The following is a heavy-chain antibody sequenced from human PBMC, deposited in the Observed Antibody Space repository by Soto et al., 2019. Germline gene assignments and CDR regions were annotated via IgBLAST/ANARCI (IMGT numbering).Heavy chain of an antibody. V-gene: IGHV3-66*01. CDR1: GFSVNKDF. CDR2: MYITGGT. Sequence: EVQVVESGGGLVQPGGSLRLSCAASGFSVNKDFMSWVRQAPGKGLEWVSTMYITGGTDYADSVRGRFTISKDNSKNTLDLHMNSLRAEDTAVYYFESSVSGYPYWGQGTLVTVSS. CDR3: ESSVSGYPY. D-gene: IGHD3-9*01. J-gene: IGHJ4*02.